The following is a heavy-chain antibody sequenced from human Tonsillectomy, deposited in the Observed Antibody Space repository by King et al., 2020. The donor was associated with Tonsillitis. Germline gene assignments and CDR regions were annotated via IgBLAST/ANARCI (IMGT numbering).Heavy chain of an antibody. CDR2: IYQSGTT. D-gene: IGHD2-2*01. V-gene: IGHV4-4*02. J-gene: IGHJ6*03. CDR1: GGSISSRNW. Sequence: QLQESGPGLLKPSGTLSLTCAVSGGSISSRNWWGWVRQPPGKGLEWIGEIYQSGTTHYNPSLKSRFTISVDKTKNQFSLNLTSVTAADTAAYYCAKRPAAVRQYYHMDVWGKGTTVTVSS. CDR3: AKRPAAVRQYYHMDV.